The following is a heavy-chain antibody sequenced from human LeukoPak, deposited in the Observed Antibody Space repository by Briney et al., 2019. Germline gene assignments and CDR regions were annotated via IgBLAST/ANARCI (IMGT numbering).Heavy chain of an antibody. CDR1: GGFFSGFY. CDR3: ARAPRVLFDY. J-gene: IGHJ4*02. V-gene: IGHV4-34*01. Sequence: SETLSLTCAVYGGFFSGFYWGWIRQPPGKGLELIGEINHSGSTNYNPSLKSRVTISVDTSKNQFSLKLSSVTAADTAVYYCARAPRVLFDYWGQGTLVTVSS. D-gene: IGHD4/OR15-4a*01. CDR2: INHSGST.